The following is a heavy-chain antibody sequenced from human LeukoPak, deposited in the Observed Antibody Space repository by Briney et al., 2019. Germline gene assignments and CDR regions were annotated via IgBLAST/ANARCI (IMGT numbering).Heavy chain of an antibody. D-gene: IGHD3-22*01. J-gene: IGHJ4*02. CDR3: ARANGIHYYDSSGYYYFDY. CDR1: GFTVSSNY. Sequence: PGGSLRLSCAASGFTVSSNYMSWVRQAPGKGLEWVSVIYSGGSTYYADSVKGRFTISRDNSKNTLYLQMNSLRAEDTAVYYCARANGIHYYDSSGYYYFDYWGQGTLVTVSS. V-gene: IGHV3-53*01. CDR2: IYSGGST.